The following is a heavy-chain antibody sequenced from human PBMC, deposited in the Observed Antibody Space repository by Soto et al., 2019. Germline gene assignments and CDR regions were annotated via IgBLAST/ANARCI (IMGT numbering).Heavy chain of an antibody. J-gene: IGHJ6*02. V-gene: IGHV1-58*01. D-gene: IGHD3-10*01. CDR3: AALKRGRYGMDV. Sequence: SVKVSCKASGFTFTSSAVHWVRQARGQRLEWIGWIVVGSGNTNYAQKFQERVTITRDMSTSTAYMELSSLRSEDTAVYYCAALKRGRYGMDVWGQGTTVTVSS. CDR2: IVVGSGNT. CDR1: GFTFTSSA.